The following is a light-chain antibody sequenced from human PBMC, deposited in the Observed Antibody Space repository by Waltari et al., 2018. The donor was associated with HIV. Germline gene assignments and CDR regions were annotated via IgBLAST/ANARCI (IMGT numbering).Light chain of an antibody. CDR1: SSNIVGHT. V-gene: IGLV1-44*01. CDR3: SAWDDNLNAL. Sequence: HSALTPVPSAPGPPGHRVTLSCSGRSSNIVGHTVIWYQQLPGTAPKLLIYSNNQRPSGVPDRFSGSKSGTSASLVINGLQPEDEADYYCSAWDDNLNALFGGGTKLTVL. CDR2: SNN. J-gene: IGLJ2*01.